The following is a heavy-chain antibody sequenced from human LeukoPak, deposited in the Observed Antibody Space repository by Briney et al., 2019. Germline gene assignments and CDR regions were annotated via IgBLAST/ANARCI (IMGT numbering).Heavy chain of an antibody. Sequence: SETLSLTCTVSGGSISSYYWSWIRQPAGKGLEWIGRIYTSGSTNYNPSLKSRVTMSVDTSKNQFSLKLSSVTAADTAVYYCASSAFGEFTYYFDYWGQGTLVTVSS. CDR3: ASSAFGEFTYYFDY. CDR2: IYTSGST. D-gene: IGHD3-10*01. J-gene: IGHJ4*02. CDR1: GGSISSYY. V-gene: IGHV4-4*07.